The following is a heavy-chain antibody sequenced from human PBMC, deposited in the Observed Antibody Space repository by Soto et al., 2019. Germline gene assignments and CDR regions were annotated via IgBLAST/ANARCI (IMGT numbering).Heavy chain of an antibody. CDR1: GGSFSGYY. J-gene: IGHJ4*02. D-gene: IGHD6-13*01. CDR2: INHSGST. CDR3: ARLTSIAAAGITY. Sequence: ETLSLTCSVYGGSFSGYYWSWIRQPPGKGLEWIGEINHSGSTNYNPSLKSRVTISVDTSKNQFSLKLSSVTAADTAVYYCARLTSIAAAGITYWGQGTLVTVYS. V-gene: IGHV4-34*01.